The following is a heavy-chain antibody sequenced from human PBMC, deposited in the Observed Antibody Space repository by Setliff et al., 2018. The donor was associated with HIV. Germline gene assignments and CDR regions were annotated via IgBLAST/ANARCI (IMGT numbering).Heavy chain of an antibody. J-gene: IGHJ6*03. V-gene: IGHV4-4*07. CDR3: ARVGASGVPSTMDYYYYMDV. D-gene: IGHD3-10*01. Sequence: ETLSLTCTVSGGSISTYYWSWIRQPAGKGLEWIGRVSTSGSTKYNPSLKSRVTMSLDTSKNEFSLKLRSVTAADTAVYYCARVGASGVPSTMDYYYYMDVWGKGTTVTVS. CDR1: GGSISTYY. CDR2: VSTSGST.